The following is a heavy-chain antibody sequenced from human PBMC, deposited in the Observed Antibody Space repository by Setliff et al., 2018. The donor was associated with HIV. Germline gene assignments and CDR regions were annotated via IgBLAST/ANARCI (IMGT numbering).Heavy chain of an antibody. V-gene: IGHV4-61*09. CDR3: ARWVYNSAWSLDY. CDR2: IYTSGSP. D-gene: IGHD6-19*01. CDR1: GGSVNSGNYH. Sequence: SETLSLTCSVSGGSVNSGNYHWAWIRQPAGKGLEWIGHIYTSGSPHYKSALTSRLTISLDTSRNQFSLKLTSVTAADSATYYCARWVYNSAWSLDYWGQGTLVTVSS. J-gene: IGHJ4*02.